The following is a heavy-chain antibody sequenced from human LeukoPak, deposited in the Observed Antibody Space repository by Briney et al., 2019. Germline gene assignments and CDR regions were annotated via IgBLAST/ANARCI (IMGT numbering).Heavy chain of an antibody. CDR3: AREPPGVVVIQGGFDY. D-gene: IGHD3-22*01. CDR1: GFTFSSYS. J-gene: IGHJ4*02. CDR2: ISSSSSYI. Sequence: PGGSLRLSCAASGFTFSSYSMNWVRQAPGKGLEWVSSISSSSSYIYYADSVKGRFTISRDNAKNSLYLQMNSLRAEDTAVYYCAREPPGVVVIQGGFDYWGQGTLVTVSS. V-gene: IGHV3-21*01.